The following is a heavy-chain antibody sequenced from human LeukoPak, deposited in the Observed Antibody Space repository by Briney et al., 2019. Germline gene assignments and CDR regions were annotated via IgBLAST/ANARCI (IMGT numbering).Heavy chain of an antibody. V-gene: IGHV4-59*01. CDR3: ARGSSPFDY. J-gene: IGHJ4*02. Sequence: SETLSLTCTVSGGSISSYYWSRIRQPPGKGLEWIGYIYYSGSTNYNPSLKSRVSISLDTSKNQFSLKLNSVTAADTAVYYCARGSSPFDYWGQGTLVTVSS. CDR2: IYYSGST. CDR1: GGSISSYY. D-gene: IGHD2-2*01.